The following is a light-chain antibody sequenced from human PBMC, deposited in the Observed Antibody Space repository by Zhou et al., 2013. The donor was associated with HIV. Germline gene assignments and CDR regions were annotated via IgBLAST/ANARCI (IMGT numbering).Light chain of an antibody. V-gene: IGLV2-14*03. Sequence: QSALTQPASVSGSPGQSITISCTGTSGDIGHYDSVSWYQQHPGKTPKTSWFLYVSKRPSGSSDRFSGSKSGNTAFLTISGLQAEDEGDYFCTSYTTDSTYLFGRGTQVTVV. CDR3: TSYTTDSTYL. CDR2: YVS. CDR1: SGDIGHYDS. J-gene: IGLJ1*01.